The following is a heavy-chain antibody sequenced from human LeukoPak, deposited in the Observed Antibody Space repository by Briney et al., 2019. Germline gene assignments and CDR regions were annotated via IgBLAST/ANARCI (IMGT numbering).Heavy chain of an antibody. CDR2: ISSSSSTI. Sequence: GGSLRLSCAASGFTFSSYSLNWVRQAPGKGLEWVSYISSSSSTIYYADSVKGRFTISRDNAKNSLYLQMNSLRAEDTAVYYCARGLLSGNDAFDIWGQGTMATVSS. J-gene: IGHJ3*02. V-gene: IGHV3-48*01. CDR1: GFTFSSYS. CDR3: ARGLLSGNDAFDI. D-gene: IGHD4-23*01.